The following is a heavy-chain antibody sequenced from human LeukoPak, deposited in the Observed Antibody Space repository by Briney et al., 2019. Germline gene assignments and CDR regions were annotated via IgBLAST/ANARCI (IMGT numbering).Heavy chain of an antibody. D-gene: IGHD3-10*01. CDR3: AREARGVIYYYGMDV. CDR1: GGTFITYA. CDR2: IIPILGIA. Sequence: SVKFSCKASGGTFITYAISWVRQAPGQGLEWMGRIIPILGIANYAQKFQGRVTITADKSTSTAYMELSSLRSEDTAVYYCAREARGVIYYYGMDVWGQGTTVTVSS. J-gene: IGHJ6*02. V-gene: IGHV1-69*04.